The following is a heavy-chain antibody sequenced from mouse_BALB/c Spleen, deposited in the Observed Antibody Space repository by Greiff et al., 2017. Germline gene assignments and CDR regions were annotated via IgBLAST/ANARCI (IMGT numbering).Heavy chain of an antibody. CDR3: ARSDDGYYGGAMDY. CDR1: GYTFTSYW. CDR2: INPSTGYT. Sequence: QVQLQQSGAELAKPGASVKMSCKASGYTFTSYWMHWVKQRPGQGLEWIGYINPSTGYTEYNQKFKDKATLTADKSSSTAYMQLSSLTSEDSAVYYCARSDDGYYGGAMDYWGQGTSVTVSS. D-gene: IGHD2-3*01. J-gene: IGHJ4*01. V-gene: IGHV1-7*01.